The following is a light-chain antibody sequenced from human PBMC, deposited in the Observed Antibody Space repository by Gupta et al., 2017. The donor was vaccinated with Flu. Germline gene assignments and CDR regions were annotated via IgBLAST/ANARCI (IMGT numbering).Light chain of an antibody. CDR2: RNN. CDR1: SSNIGSNT. Sequence: QSVLTQPPSASGTPGQRVTISCSGSSSNIGSNTVNWYQQLPGTAPKLLIYRNNQWPSGVPDRFSGSKSGTSASLAISGLQSEDEADYYGAAWDDSLNGRYVFGTGTKVTV. V-gene: IGLV1-44*01. CDR3: AAWDDSLNGRYV. J-gene: IGLJ1*01.